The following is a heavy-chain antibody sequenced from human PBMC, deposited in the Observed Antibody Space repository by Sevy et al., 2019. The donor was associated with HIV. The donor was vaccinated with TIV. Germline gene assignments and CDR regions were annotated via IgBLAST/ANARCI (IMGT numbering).Heavy chain of an antibody. D-gene: IGHD3-10*01. Sequence: GESLKISCKSSGYRFTSYWIGWVRQMTGKGLECMGIIYPGDSDTRFSPSFQGQVTISADKSISTAYLQWSSLKACDTAMYYCARTKYYYGSGSYGHFDYWGQGTLVTVSS. CDR1: GYRFTSYW. CDR3: ARTKYYYGSGSYGHFDY. V-gene: IGHV5-51*01. J-gene: IGHJ4*02. CDR2: IYPGDSDT.